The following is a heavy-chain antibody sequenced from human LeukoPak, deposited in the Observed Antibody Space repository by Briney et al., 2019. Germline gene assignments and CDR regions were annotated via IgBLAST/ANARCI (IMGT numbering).Heavy chain of an antibody. D-gene: IGHD3-22*01. CDR1: GFTFSSYG. V-gene: IGHV3-23*01. J-gene: IGHJ4*02. Sequence: GGSLRLSCQASGFTFSSYGMSWVRQAPGKGLEWVSAISGSGGSTYYADSVKGRFTISRDNSKNTLYLQMNSLRAEDTAVYYCAKDHDSGYHDYWGQGTLVTVSS. CDR3: AKDHDSGYHDY. CDR2: ISGSGGST.